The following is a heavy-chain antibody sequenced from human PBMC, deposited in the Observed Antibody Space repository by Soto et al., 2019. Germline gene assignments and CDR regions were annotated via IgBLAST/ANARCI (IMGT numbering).Heavy chain of an antibody. CDR2: IKQDGSEK. D-gene: IGHD4-17*01. V-gene: IGHV3-7*01. Sequence: EVQLVESGGGLVQPGGSLRLSCAASGFTFSSYWMSWVRQAPGKGLEWVANIKQDGSEKYYVDSVKGRFTISRDNAKNSLYLQMNSLRAEDTAVYYCASGTYGDSAGGVLFDYWGQGTLVTVSS. CDR1: GFTFSSYW. CDR3: ASGTYGDSAGGVLFDY. J-gene: IGHJ4*02.